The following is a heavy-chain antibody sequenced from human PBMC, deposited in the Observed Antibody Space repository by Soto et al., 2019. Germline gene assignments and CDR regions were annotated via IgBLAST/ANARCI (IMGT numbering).Heavy chain of an antibody. CDR2: ISAYNGNT. CDR3: ARGASIAVAGTLEN. Sequence: ASVKVSCKASGYTFTSYGISWVRQAPGQGLEWMGWISAYNGNTNYAQKLQGRVTMTTETSTSTAYMELRSLRSDDTAVYYCARGASIAVAGTLENWGQGTLVTVSS. J-gene: IGHJ4*02. V-gene: IGHV1-18*01. CDR1: GYTFTSYG. D-gene: IGHD6-19*01.